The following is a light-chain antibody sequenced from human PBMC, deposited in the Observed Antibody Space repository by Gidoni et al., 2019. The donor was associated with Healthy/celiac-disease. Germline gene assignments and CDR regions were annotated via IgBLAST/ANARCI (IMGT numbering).Light chain of an antibody. CDR1: QSISSY. J-gene: IGKJ5*01. Sequence: IQNTQSPSSLSASVGDRVTITCRASQSISSYLNWYQQKPGKAPKLLIYAASSLQSGVPSRFSGSGSGTDFTLTISSLQSEDFATYYCQQNYSTPRITFGQGTRLEIK. CDR2: AAS. V-gene: IGKV1-39*01. CDR3: QQNYSTPRIT.